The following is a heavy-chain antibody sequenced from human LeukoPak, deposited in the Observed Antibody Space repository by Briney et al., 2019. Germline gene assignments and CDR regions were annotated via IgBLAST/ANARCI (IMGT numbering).Heavy chain of an antibody. CDR2: ISWNSGSI. Sequence: GGSLRLSCEVSGFTFNNYWMNWVRQAPGKGLEWVSGISWNSGSIGYADSVKGRFTISRDNAKNSLYLQMNSLRAEDTALYYCAKATTLASKFDYWGQGTLVTVSS. V-gene: IGHV3-9*01. J-gene: IGHJ4*02. D-gene: IGHD5-24*01. CDR1: GFTFNNYW. CDR3: AKATTLASKFDY.